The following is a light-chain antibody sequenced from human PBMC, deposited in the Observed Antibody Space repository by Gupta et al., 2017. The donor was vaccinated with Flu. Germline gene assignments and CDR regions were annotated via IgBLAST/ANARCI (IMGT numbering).Light chain of an antibody. CDR3: YSTDTSGNHRV. Sequence: SYHLPQPPPLSVSPGTPASTTCSEDALPTKYTYWYQQKAGQAAVLIIYEDRKRPSGIPERFSGSSSGTMATLTISGAQVEDEADYYCYSTDTSGNHRVFGGGTNLTVL. CDR2: EDR. J-gene: IGLJ3*02. CDR1: ALPTKY. V-gene: IGLV3-10*01.